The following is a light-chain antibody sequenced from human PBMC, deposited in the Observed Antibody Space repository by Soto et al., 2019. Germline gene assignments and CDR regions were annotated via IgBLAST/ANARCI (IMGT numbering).Light chain of an antibody. CDR1: SSDVGGYNY. Sequence: LAQPRSVSGSPGQSVTISCTGTSSDVGGYNYVSWYQQHPGKAPKLMIYDVSKRPSGVPDRFSGSKSGNTASLTISGLQAEDEADYYCCSYAGSYTFVFGTGTKVTVL. CDR3: CSYAGSYTFV. CDR2: DVS. J-gene: IGLJ1*01. V-gene: IGLV2-11*01.